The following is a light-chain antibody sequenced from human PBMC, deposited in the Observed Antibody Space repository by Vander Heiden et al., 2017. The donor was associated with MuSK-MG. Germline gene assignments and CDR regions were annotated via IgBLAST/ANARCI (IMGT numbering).Light chain of an antibody. Sequence: EIVLTQSPGTLSLSPGERATLSGRASQSVSSSYLAWYQQKPGQAPRLLIYGASSRATGIPDRFSGSGSGTDFTLTISRLEPEDFAVYYCQQYGSLRWTFGQGTKVEIK. V-gene: IGKV3-20*01. J-gene: IGKJ1*01. CDR1: QSVSSSY. CDR3: QQYGSLRWT. CDR2: GAS.